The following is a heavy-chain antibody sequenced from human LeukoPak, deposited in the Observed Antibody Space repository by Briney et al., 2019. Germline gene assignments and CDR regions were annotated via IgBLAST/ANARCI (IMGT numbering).Heavy chain of an antibody. CDR1: GYTFTGYY. D-gene: IGHD5-18*01. CDR3: ARGSTQLWSYFDY. Sequence: ASVKVSCKPSGYTFTGYYIHWVRQAPGQGLEWMGWINPNSGGTNYAQKFQGRVTMTRDMSISTAYMELSRLTSDDTAVYYCARGSTQLWSYFDYWGQGTLVTVSS. CDR2: INPNSGGT. V-gene: IGHV1-2*02. J-gene: IGHJ4*02.